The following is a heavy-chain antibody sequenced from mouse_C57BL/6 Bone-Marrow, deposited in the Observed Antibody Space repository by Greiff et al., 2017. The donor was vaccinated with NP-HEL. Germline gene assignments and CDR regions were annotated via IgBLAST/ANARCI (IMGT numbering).Heavy chain of an antibody. CDR2: INYDGSST. D-gene: IGHD1-1*01. V-gene: IGHV5-16*01. CDR1: GFTFSDYY. Sequence: DVKLVESEGGLVQPGSSMKLSCTASGFTFSDYYMAWVRQVPEKGLEWVANINYDGSSTYYLDSLKSRFIISRDNAKNILYLQMSSLKSEDTATYYCARETLSSYVDWYFDVWGTGTTVTVSS. J-gene: IGHJ1*03. CDR3: ARETLSSYVDWYFDV.